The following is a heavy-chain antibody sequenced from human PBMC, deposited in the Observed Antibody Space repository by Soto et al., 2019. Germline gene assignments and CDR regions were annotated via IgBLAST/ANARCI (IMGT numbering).Heavy chain of an antibody. D-gene: IGHD4-17*01. CDR2: ISWKSDVK. V-gene: IGHV3-9*01. J-gene: IGHJ4*02. CDR1: GFPFDDHA. Sequence: EVELVESGGGLVQPGRSLRLSCAASGFPFDDHAMHWVRQVPGKGLEWVSGISWKSDVKGYADSVKGRFTISRDNAKNSLFLQMNSLRTEDTALCYCARDPFRTVTTFDHWGQGTLVTVSS. CDR3: ARDPFRTVTTFDH.